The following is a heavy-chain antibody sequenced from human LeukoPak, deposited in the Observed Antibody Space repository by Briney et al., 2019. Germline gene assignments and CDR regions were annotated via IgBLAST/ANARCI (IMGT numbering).Heavy chain of an antibody. V-gene: IGHV3-9*01. D-gene: IGHD2-15*01. J-gene: IGHJ3*02. CDR3: AKDMVSILSGFDI. CDR2: ISWNSGSI. Sequence: GGSLRLSCAASGFTFDDYAMHWVRQAPGKDLEWVSGISWNSGSIGYADSVKGRFTISRDNAKNSLYLQMNSLRAEDTDLYYCAKDMVSILSGFDIWGQGTMVTVSS. CDR1: GFTFDDYA.